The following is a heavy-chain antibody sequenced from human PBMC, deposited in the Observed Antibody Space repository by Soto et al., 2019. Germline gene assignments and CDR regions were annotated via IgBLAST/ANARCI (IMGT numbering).Heavy chain of an antibody. CDR1: GFTFSSYD. Sequence: EVQLVESGGGLVKPGGSLRLSCAASGFTFSSYDMNWVRRAPGKGLAWVSSITHTSSYIYVADSVKGRFTISRDNAKNSVYLDMNSLRAGETAVYYWARAIAVSVTYYYGMDLWGQGTTVTVSS. CDR3: ARAIAVSVTYYYGMDL. V-gene: IGHV3-21*01. D-gene: IGHD6-19*01. J-gene: IGHJ6*02. CDR2: ITHTSSYI.